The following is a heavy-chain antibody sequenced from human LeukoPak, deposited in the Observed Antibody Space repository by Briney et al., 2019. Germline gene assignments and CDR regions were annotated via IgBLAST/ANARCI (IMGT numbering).Heavy chain of an antibody. V-gene: IGHV1-18*01. CDR3: ARDTYDILTGYYLSNWYFDL. CDR1: GYTFTSYG. Sequence: ASVKVSCKASGYTFTSYGISWVRQAPGQGLEWMGWISAYNGNTNYAQKLQGRVTMTTDTSTSTAYTELRSLRSDDTAVYYCARDTYDILTGYYLSNWYFDLWGRGTLVTVSS. D-gene: IGHD3-9*01. CDR2: ISAYNGNT. J-gene: IGHJ2*01.